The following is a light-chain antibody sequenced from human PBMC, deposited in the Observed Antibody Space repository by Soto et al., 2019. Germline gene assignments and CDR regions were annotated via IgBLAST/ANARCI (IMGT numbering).Light chain of an antibody. V-gene: IGKV3-15*01. CDR1: QSVSSN. J-gene: IGKJ5*01. Sequence: EIVMTQSPATLSVSPGDRATISCRASQSVSSNLAWYQQKPGQAPRLLIYGASARATGVPARFSVSGSGTEFTLTISSLQSEDFAVYYCQQYSRWPITFGQGTRLEI. CDR3: QQYSRWPIT. CDR2: GAS.